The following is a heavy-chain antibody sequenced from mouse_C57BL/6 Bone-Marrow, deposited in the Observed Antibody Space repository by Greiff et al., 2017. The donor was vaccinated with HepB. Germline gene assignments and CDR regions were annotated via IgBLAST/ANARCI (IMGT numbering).Heavy chain of an antibody. CDR2: ISNGGGST. J-gene: IGHJ4*01. CDR1: GFTFSDYY. Sequence: EVKLVESGGGLVQPGGSLKLSCAASGFTFSDYYMYWVRQTPEKRLEWVAYISNGGGSTYYPDTVKGRFTISRDNAKNTLYLQMSRLKSEDTAMYYCARHRGTTVVRRAMDYWGQGTSVTVSS. CDR3: ARHRGTTVVRRAMDY. D-gene: IGHD1-1*01. V-gene: IGHV5-12*01.